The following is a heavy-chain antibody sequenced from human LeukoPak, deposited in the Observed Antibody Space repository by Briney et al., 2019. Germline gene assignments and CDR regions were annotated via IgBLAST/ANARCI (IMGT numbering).Heavy chain of an antibody. V-gene: IGHV4-61*08. CDR1: GGPISSGGYS. CDR3: ARTTMVRGTYYMDV. J-gene: IGHJ6*03. CDR2: IYYSGYT. Sequence: SETLSLTCAVSGGPISSGGYSWSWIRQPPGKGLEWIGYIYYSGYTNYNPSLKSRVTISVDTSKNQFSLKLSSVTAADTAVYYCARTTMVRGTYYMDVWGKGTTVTISS. D-gene: IGHD3-10*01.